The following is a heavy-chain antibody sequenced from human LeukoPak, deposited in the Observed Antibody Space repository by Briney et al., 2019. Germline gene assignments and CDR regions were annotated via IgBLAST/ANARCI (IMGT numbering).Heavy chain of an antibody. D-gene: IGHD2-15*01. V-gene: IGHV1-46*01. CDR3: ARETVVVAAFDY. CDR2: INPSGGST. J-gene: IGHJ4*02. CDR1: GYTFTSYY. Sequence: ASVTVSCKASGYTFTSYYMHWVRQAPGQGLEWMGIINPSGGSTSYAQKFQGRVTMTRDTSTSTVYMELSSLRSEDTAVYYCARETVVVAAFDYWGQGTLVTVSS.